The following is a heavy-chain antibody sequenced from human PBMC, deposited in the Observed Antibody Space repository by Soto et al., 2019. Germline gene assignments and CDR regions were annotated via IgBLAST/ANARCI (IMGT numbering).Heavy chain of an antibody. J-gene: IGHJ6*02. Sequence: EVQLVESGGGLVQPGGSLRLSCAASGFTFSSYSMNWVRQAPGKGLEWVSYISSSSSTIYYADSVKGRFTISTDNAKNSLYLQMNRLRDEDTAVYYCARPPRGSWDYYGMDVWGQGTTVTVSS. V-gene: IGHV3-48*02. CDR1: GFTFSSYS. CDR3: ARPPRGSWDYYGMDV. D-gene: IGHD6-13*01. CDR2: ISSSSSTI.